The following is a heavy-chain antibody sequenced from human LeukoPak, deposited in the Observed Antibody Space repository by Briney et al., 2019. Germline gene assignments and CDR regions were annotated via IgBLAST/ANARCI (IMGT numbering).Heavy chain of an antibody. V-gene: IGHV3-23*01. CDR2: ISGSGGST. Sequence: GGSLRLSCTAPGFTFSSYAMSWVRQAPGKGLEWVSAISGSGGSTYYADSVKGRFTISRDNSKNTLYLQMNSLRAEDTAVYYCARGGSIFDYWGQGTLVTVSS. D-gene: IGHD3-16*01. J-gene: IGHJ4*02. CDR3: ARGGSIFDY. CDR1: GFTFSSYA.